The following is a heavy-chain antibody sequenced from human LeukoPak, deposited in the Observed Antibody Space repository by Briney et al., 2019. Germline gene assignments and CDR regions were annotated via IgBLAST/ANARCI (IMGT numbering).Heavy chain of an antibody. CDR2: IKSKTDGGTT. CDR3: TSQYFDY. CDR1: EFTFSNAW. Sequence: GGSLRLSCAASEFTFSNAWMNWVRQGPGKGLEWVGRIKSKTDGGTTDYAAPVEGRFTISRDDSKNTVYLQMNSLKTEGTAVYYCTSQYFDYWGQGTLVAVSS. J-gene: IGHJ4*02. V-gene: IGHV3-15*01.